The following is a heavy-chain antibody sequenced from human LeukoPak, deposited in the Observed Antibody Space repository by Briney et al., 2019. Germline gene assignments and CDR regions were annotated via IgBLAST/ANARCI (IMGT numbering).Heavy chain of an antibody. D-gene: IGHD4-17*01. CDR3: TRMTTGHDY. CDR2: INHSGYT. Sequence: SETLSLTCAVSGVSFDDYYWAWVRQTPGKGLEWIGEINHSGYTNDSPSLKSRVTLSIDTSRKQFSLNLRSVTVADAGIYYCTRMTTGHDYWAQGTLVTVSS. V-gene: IGHV4-34*01. CDR1: GVSFDDYY. J-gene: IGHJ4*02.